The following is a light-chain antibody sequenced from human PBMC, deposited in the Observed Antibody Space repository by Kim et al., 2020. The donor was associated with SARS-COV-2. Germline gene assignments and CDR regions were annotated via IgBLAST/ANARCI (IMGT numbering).Light chain of an antibody. J-gene: IGLJ3*02. V-gene: IGLV1-44*01. Sequence: GQRVTISGSGSRSNIGRYTVNWYQQFPGTAPKFLIYSSNQRPSGVPDRFSGSQSGTSASLAISGLQAEDEADYYCAAWDDSLNAWVFGGGTQLTVL. CDR2: SSN. CDR3: AAWDDSLNAWV. CDR1: RSNIGRYT.